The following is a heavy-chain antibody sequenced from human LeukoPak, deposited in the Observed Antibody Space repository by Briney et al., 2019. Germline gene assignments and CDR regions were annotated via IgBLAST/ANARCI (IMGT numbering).Heavy chain of an antibody. CDR3: ARGGYCSGGSCYSPYRAEYFQH. CDR2: IYYSGST. CDR1: GGSISSSSYY. V-gene: IGHV4-39*07. J-gene: IGHJ1*01. D-gene: IGHD2-15*01. Sequence: SETLSLTCTVSGGSISSSSYYWGRIRQPPGKGLEWIGSIYYSGSTYYNPSLKSRVTISVDTSKNQFSLKLSSVTAADTAVYYCARGGYCSGGSCYSPYRAEYFQHWGQGTLVTVSS.